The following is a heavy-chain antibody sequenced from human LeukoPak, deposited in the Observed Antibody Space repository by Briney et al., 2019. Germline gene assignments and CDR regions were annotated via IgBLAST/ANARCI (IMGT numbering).Heavy chain of an antibody. V-gene: IGHV1-18*01. D-gene: IGHD3-22*01. CDR1: GDTFTSYG. J-gene: IGHJ4*02. Sequence: ASVKVSCKATGDTFTSYGISLVRQAPGQGLEWMGWISAYNGNTNYAQKLQGRVTMTTDTSTSTAYMELRSLRSDDTAVYYCARGTNYYDSSGYYYWGQGTLVTVSS. CDR2: ISAYNGNT. CDR3: ARGTNYYDSSGYYY.